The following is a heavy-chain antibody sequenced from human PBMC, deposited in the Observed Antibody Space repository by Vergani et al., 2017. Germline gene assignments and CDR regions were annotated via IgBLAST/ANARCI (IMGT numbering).Heavy chain of an antibody. D-gene: IGHD3-10*01. CDR1: GSTVSGHY. Sequence: ELQRVESGGGLVQPGGSLRLFCAASGSTVSGHYMTWVRQASGKGLEWVSHIYSGDETYYADSVKGRVTISRDTSKNALHLQINNLRVEDTAVYYCARGNYYGSGTYVDPWGQGTLVTVSS. V-gene: IGHV3-66*02. CDR3: ARGNYYGSGTYVDP. CDR2: IYSGDET. J-gene: IGHJ5*02.